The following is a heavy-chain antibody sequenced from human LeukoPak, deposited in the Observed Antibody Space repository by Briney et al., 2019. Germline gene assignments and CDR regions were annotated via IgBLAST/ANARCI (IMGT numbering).Heavy chain of an antibody. J-gene: IGHJ4*02. D-gene: IGHD4-17*01. V-gene: IGHV1-69*04. CDR1: GGTFSSYA. CDR3: ARDRRSTTVVTNFDY. CDR2: IVPILGIA. Sequence: SVKVSCKASGGTFSSYAISWVRQAPGQGLEWMGRIVPILGIANYAQKFQGRVTITADKSTSTAYMELSSLRSEDTAVYYCARDRRSTTVVTNFDYWGQGTLVTVSS.